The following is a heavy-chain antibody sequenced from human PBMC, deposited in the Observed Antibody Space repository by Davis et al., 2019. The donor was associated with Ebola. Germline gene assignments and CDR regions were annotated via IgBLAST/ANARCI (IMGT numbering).Heavy chain of an antibody. Sequence: KVSCKDSGFRFSSHWIAWVRQMPGKGLEWMGIIYTGDSDTRYSPSFRGQVTISADKSTKTAFLQWSSLKASDTAMYYCASLRRTITGMDDGFDIWGQGTMVTVCS. D-gene: IGHD1-20*01. CDR2: IYTGDSDT. V-gene: IGHV5-51*01. CDR1: GFRFSSHW. J-gene: IGHJ3*02. CDR3: ASLRRTITGMDDGFDI.